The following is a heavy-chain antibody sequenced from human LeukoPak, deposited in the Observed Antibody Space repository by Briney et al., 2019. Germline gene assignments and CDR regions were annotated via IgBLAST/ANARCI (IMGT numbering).Heavy chain of an antibody. V-gene: IGHV1-18*01. J-gene: IGHJ6*02. CDR1: GYTFTSYG. CDR3: ARVGCNSTSCYRPDRYYYGMDV. D-gene: IGHD2-2*01. Sequence: GASVKVSCKASGYTFTSYGISWVRQAPGQGLEWMGWISAYNGNTNYAQKLQGRVTMTTDTSTSTAYMELRSLRSDDTAVYYCARVGCNSTSCYRPDRYYYGMDVWGQGTTVTVSS. CDR2: ISAYNGNT.